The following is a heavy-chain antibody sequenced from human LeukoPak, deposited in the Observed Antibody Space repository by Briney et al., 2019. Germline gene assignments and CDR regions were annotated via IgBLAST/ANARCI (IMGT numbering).Heavy chain of an antibody. CDR1: GGSISSYY. CDR3: ARGDRGSGSYLIGWGSLDYYMDV. V-gene: IGHV4-59*01. D-gene: IGHD3-10*01. Sequence: PSETLSLTCIVSGGSISSYYWSWIRQPPGKGLEWIGYIYYSGSTNYNPSLKSRVTISVDTSKNQFSLKLSSVTAADTAVYYCARGDRGSGSYLIGWGSLDYYMDVWGKGTTVTISS. J-gene: IGHJ6*03. CDR2: IYYSGST.